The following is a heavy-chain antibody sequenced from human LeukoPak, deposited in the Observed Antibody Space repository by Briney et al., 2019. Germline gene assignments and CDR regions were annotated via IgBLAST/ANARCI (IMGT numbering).Heavy chain of an antibody. CDR3: ARGSTFGWDILDF. Sequence: GGSLRLSCAASGFTFSNFEMNWVRQIPGKGLEWLSFITRSSRIIYYADSVKGRFTISRDNANNSLHLQMNSLRVEDTGIYFCARGSTFGWDILDFWGQGTLVSVSS. CDR2: ITRSSRII. J-gene: IGHJ4*02. CDR1: GFTFSNFE. D-gene: IGHD3-16*01. V-gene: IGHV3-48*03.